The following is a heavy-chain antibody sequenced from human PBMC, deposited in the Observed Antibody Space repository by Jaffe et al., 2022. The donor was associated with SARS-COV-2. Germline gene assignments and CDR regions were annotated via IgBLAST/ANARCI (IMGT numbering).Heavy chain of an antibody. Sequence: QLQLQESGPGLVKPSETLSLTCTVSGGSISSSSYYWGWIRQPPGKGLEWIGTIYYSGRTYYNLSLKSRVSISVDTSKNQFSLKLSSVTAADTAVYYCARHQGWGAAWQYGMDVWGQGTTVTVSS. J-gene: IGHJ6*02. CDR3: ARHQGWGAAWQYGMDV. V-gene: IGHV4-39*01. CDR2: IYYSGRT. D-gene: IGHD3-16*01. CDR1: GGSISSSSYY.